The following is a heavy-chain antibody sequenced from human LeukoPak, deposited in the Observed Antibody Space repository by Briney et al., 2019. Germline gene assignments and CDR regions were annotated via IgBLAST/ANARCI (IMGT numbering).Heavy chain of an antibody. D-gene: IGHD5-18*01. J-gene: IGHJ4*02. V-gene: IGHV3-48*03. CDR1: GFTSSSYE. Sequence: GGSLRLSCAASGFTSSSYEMNWVRQAPGKGLEWVSYISSSGSTIYYADSVKGRFTISRDNAKNSLYLQMNSLRAEDTAVYYCARDAGYGYDRFDYWGQGTQVTVSS. CDR3: ARDAGYGYDRFDY. CDR2: ISSSGSTI.